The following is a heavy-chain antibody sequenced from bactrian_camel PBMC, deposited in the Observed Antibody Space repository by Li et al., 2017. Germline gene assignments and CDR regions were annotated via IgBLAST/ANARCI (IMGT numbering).Heavy chain of an antibody. CDR3: AADVNCASEYCGGGVCPIALSDIDY. Sequence: DVQLVESGGGSVQPGGSLRLSCAISGTPSPGYCVGWYCLPPGRAPAEREGIAAIRRDGGETWYAASVKGRFTISRDSAKNTVYLQMNSLKPGDTAMYYCAADVNCASEYCGGGVCPIALSDIDYWGQGTQVTVS. V-gene: IGHV3S31*01. CDR1: GTPSPGYC. D-gene: IGHD7*01. J-gene: IGHJ4*01. CDR2: IRRDGGET.